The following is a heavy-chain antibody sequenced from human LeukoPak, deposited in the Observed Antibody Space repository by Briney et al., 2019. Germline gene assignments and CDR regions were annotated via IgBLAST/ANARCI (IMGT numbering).Heavy chain of an antibody. V-gene: IGHV1-18*01. Sequence: ASVKVSCKASGYSFTTYAMHWVRQAPGQGLEWMGWISAYNGNTNYAQKLQGRVTMTSDTSTSTAYMELRSLRSDDTAVYYCARDLHRVVVRGVPHYYYYMDVWGKGTTVTISS. CDR1: GYSFTTYA. D-gene: IGHD3-10*01. J-gene: IGHJ6*03. CDR3: ARDLHRVVVRGVPHYYYYMDV. CDR2: ISAYNGNT.